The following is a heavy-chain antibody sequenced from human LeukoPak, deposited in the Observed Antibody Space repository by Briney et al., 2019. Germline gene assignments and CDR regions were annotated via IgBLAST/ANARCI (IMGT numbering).Heavy chain of an antibody. D-gene: IGHD1-26*01. CDR1: GFTFGDYA. Sequence: GGSLRLSCTASGFTFGDYAMNWVRQAPGKGLEWVGLVRSKAYGGTTESAASVKGRFIFSRDDSRSIAYLQMSSLTTEDTAVYFCTRGGQLLGKGYFFDYWGQGTVVTVSS. CDR2: VRSKAYGGTT. J-gene: IGHJ4*02. CDR3: TRGGQLLGKGYFFDY. V-gene: IGHV3-49*04.